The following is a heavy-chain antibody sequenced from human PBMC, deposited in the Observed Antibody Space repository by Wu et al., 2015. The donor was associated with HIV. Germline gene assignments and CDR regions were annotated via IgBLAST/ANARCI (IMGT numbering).Heavy chain of an antibody. CDR2: INPSENRV. CDR1: GYTFTTYY. CDR3: ANRNRIGQQWKSFDI. D-gene: IGHD4-11*01. J-gene: IGHJ3*02. V-gene: IGHV1-46*03. Sequence: QVQLVQSGAEVKKPGASVKVSCKASGYTFTTYYIHWVRQAPGQGPEWMGVINPSENRVSYSQRFQGRVTMTRDTSTSTVYMELSSLRSEDTAVYFCANRNRIGQQWKSFDIVGPKGQRSSSLQ.